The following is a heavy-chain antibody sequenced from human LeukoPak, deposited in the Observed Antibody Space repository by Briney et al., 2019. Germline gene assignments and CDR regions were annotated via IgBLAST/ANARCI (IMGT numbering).Heavy chain of an antibody. Sequence: ASVKDSCKASGGTFSSYAISWVRQAPGQGLEWMGGIIPIFGTANYAQKFQGRVTITADESTSTAYMELSSLRSEDTAVYYCARVAAVAGTVNYYYGMDVWGQGTTVTVSS. CDR2: IIPIFGTA. V-gene: IGHV1-69*13. CDR3: ARVAAVAGTVNYYYGMDV. J-gene: IGHJ6*02. D-gene: IGHD6-19*01. CDR1: GGTFSSYA.